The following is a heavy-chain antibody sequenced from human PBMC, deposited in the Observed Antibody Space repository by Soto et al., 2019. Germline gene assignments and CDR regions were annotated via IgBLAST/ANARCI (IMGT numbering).Heavy chain of an antibody. V-gene: IGHV4-39*01. J-gene: IGHJ5*02. CDR1: GGSRSSSSYY. Sequence: PSETLSLTCTVSGGSRSSSSYYWGWIRQPPGKGLDWIGSGFYSGSTYYNPSLKSRVTISVDTSKNQFSLKLRSVTAADTAVYYCARTLYTSGWHFDPWGQGTLVTVSS. CDR3: ARTLYTSGWHFDP. D-gene: IGHD6-19*01. CDR2: GFYSGST.